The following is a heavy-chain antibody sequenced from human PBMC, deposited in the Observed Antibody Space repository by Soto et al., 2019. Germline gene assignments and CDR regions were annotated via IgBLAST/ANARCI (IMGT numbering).Heavy chain of an antibody. Sequence: QVQLQESGPGLVKPSGTQSLTCTVSGGSVSSTNWWSWVRQAPGEGLEWIGEIFHSGTTNYNPSLKSRVVISMDTSTNQLSLRLDSVTAADTALYFCARHIAVPTTRGFDYWGQGTLVTVSS. CDR1: GGSVSSTNW. D-gene: IGHD2-15*01. V-gene: IGHV4-4*02. CDR2: IFHSGTT. CDR3: ARHIAVPTTRGFDY. J-gene: IGHJ4*02.